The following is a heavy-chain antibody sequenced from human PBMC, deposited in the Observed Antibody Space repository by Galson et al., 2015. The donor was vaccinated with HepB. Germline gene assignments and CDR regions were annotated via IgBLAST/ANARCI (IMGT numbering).Heavy chain of an antibody. CDR1: GGSISSSNYY. CDR2: MYYSGRT. D-gene: IGHD3-22*01. CDR3: ARQAPHQIYDSAGYYYSGELIGAFDI. Sequence: LSLTCIVSGGSISSSNYYWGWIRQPPGKGLECIGTMYYSGRTYYNPSLKSRVTISVDTSKNQFSLQLSSATAADTAVYYCARQAPHQIYDSAGYYYSGELIGAFDIWGQGTMVTVSS. J-gene: IGHJ3*02. V-gene: IGHV4-39*01.